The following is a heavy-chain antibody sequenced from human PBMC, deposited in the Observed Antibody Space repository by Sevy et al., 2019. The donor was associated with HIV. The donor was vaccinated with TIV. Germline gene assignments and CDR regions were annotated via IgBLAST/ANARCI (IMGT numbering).Heavy chain of an antibody. CDR1: GYNFNIYT. D-gene: IGHD1-26*01. V-gene: IGHV1-18*01. J-gene: IGHJ6*02. CDR3: TRDTWELLTGIVYYYSGMDV. Sequence: ASVKVSCQSSGYNFNIYTIHCVRQARGQGLEWVGRISPYDGDTDYAHNFHGRVSLTMDTSTSTAYLGLTSLRSDDTAVYFCTRDTWELLTGIVYYYSGMDVWGQGTTVTVSS. CDR2: ISPYDGDT.